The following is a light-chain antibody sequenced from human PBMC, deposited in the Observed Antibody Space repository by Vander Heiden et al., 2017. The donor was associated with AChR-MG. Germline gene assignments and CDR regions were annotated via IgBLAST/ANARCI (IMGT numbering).Light chain of an antibody. CDR2: EVN. Sequence: QSALTQPPSASGSPGQSVTISCTGTSSDVGGYDYVSWYQQHPGKAPKLMIYEVNKRPSGVPDRFSGSKSGNTASLTVSGLQAEDEADYDCSSYAGIPLLVFGGGTKLTVL. CDR1: SSDVGGYDY. V-gene: IGLV2-8*01. CDR3: SSYAGIPLLV. J-gene: IGLJ2*01.